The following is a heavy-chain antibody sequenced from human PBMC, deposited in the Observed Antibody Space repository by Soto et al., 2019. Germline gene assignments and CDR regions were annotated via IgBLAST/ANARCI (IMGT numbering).Heavy chain of an antibody. V-gene: IGHV4-34*01. CDR3: ARGIGTIAALQGYATDNCYFDS. CDR2: NTDSGST. CDR1: GWSFGGYD. J-gene: IGHJ4*02. Sequence: SETLSLTCALYGWSFGGYDWSWVRQSPAPGQEWIGENTDSGSTNNNQSLYSRVTVTIDTSTNQFPLTLKSVTAADTAAYYYARGIGTIAALQGYATDNCYFDSWGLGTRVTVSS. D-gene: IGHD6-25*01.